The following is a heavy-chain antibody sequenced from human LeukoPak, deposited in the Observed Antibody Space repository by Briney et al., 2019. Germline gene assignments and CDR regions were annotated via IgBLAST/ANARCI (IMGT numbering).Heavy chain of an antibody. D-gene: IGHD2-8*02. V-gene: IGHV3-30*02. CDR3: ARDLTERKYYIAY. CDR2: IGYTGTDT. CDR1: GFTFSSFG. Sequence: GGSLRLSCAASGFTFSSFGMHWVRQAPGEGLEWVAYIGYTGTDTYYADSVKGRFTISRDNFKNTVHLQVNSLRAADTALYSCARDLTERKYYIAYWGQGTLVTVSS. J-gene: IGHJ4*02.